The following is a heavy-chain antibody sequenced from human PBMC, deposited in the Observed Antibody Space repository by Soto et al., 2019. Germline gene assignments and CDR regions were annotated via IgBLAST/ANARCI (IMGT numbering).Heavy chain of an antibody. CDR3: ARDREYNWNYNWFDP. D-gene: IGHD1-7*01. CDR1: GYTFTSYG. J-gene: IGHJ5*02. CDR2: ISTYNGNT. Sequence: QVQLVQSGAEVKKPGASVKVSCKASGYTFTSYGISWVRQAPGQGLEWMGWISTYNGNTNFTQNLQGRVTMTTDTSTSTAYMELRSLRSDDTAVYYCARDREYNWNYNWFDPWGQGTLVTVSS. V-gene: IGHV1-18*01.